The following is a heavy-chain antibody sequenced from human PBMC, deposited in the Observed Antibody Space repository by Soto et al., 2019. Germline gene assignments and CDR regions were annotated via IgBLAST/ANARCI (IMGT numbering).Heavy chain of an antibody. CDR3: AKDPGAWGPFDY. V-gene: IGHV3-23*01. Sequence: EVQLLESGGGLVQPGGSMRLSCAASGFTFSSYAKSWVRQAPGKGLEWVSAISGSGGSTYYADSVKGLFTISRDNSKNTLYLQMNSLRAEDTAVYYCAKDPGAWGPFDYWGQGTLVTVSS. D-gene: IGHD7-27*01. J-gene: IGHJ4*02. CDR1: GFTFSSYA. CDR2: ISGSGGST.